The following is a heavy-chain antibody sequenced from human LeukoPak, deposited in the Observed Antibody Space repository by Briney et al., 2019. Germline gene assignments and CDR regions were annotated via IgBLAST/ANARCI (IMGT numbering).Heavy chain of an antibody. Sequence: ASVKVSCKASGYTFTGYYIQWIRQAPGQGLEWMGWINPKSGGTNSAQGFQGRVTMTRDTSISTAYMELTRLTSDDTAVYYCARESLGSYNTVVIVSTGHDAFDIWGQGTMLTVSS. V-gene: IGHV1-2*02. CDR2: INPKSGGT. CDR3: ARESLGSYNTVVIVSTGHDAFDI. CDR1: GYTFTGYY. D-gene: IGHD4-23*01. J-gene: IGHJ3*02.